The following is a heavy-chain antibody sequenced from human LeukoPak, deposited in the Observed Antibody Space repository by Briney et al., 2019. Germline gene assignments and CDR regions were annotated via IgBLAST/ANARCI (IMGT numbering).Heavy chain of an antibody. CDR3: AKEGDYYGSGSYRDGFDI. Sequence: HPGGSLRLSCAASGFTFSSYAMHWVRQAPGKGLEWVAVISYDGSNKYYADSVKGRFTISRDNSKNTLYLQMNSLRPEDTAVYYCAKEGDYYGSGSYRDGFDIWGQGTRATVSS. J-gene: IGHJ3*02. CDR1: GFTFSSYA. V-gene: IGHV3-30*04. CDR2: ISYDGSNK. D-gene: IGHD3-10*01.